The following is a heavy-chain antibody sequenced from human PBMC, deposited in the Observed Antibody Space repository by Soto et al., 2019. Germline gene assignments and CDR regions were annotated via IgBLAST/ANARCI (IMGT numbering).Heavy chain of an antibody. D-gene: IGHD3-10*01. CDR3: ARVLLAYYYGSGSPHFDY. V-gene: IGHV1-69*13. CDR1: GGTFSSYA. CDR2: IIPIFGTA. Sequence: SVKVSCKASGGTFSSYAISWVRQAPGQGLEWMGGIIPIFGTANYAQKFQGRVTITADESTSTAYMELSSLRSEDTAVYYCARVLLAYYYGSGSPHFDYWGQGTLVTV. J-gene: IGHJ4*02.